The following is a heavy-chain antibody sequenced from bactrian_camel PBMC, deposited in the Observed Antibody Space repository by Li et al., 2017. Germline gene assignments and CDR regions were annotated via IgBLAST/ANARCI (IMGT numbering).Heavy chain of an antibody. CDR1: GFTFSTYV. J-gene: IGHJ4*01. D-gene: IGHD6*01. CDR3: AALNSTYGGRFGWCKDF. CDR2: INSDGSNT. V-gene: IGHV3S1*01. Sequence: HVQLVESGGGSVQPGGSLRLSCVASGFTFSTYVMYWIRQAPGKGLEWVSYINSDGSNTYYTDSVKGRFTLSHDRSKNTMYLQMDNLKTEDTGVYYCAALNSTYGGRFGWCKDFRGQGTQVTVS.